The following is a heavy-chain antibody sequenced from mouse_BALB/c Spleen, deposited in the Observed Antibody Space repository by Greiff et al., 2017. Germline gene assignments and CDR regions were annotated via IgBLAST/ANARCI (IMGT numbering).Heavy chain of an antibody. V-gene: IGHV1S56*01. CDR3: ARRGLYYYAMDY. CDR2: IYPGNVNT. J-gene: IGHJ4*01. Sequence: QVHVKQSGPELVKPGASVRISCKASGYTFTSYYIHWVKQRPGQGLEWIGWIYPGNVNTKYNEKFKGKATLTADKSSSTAYMQLSSLTSEDSAVYFCARRGLYYYAMDYWGQGTSVTVSS. CDR1: GYTFTSYY. D-gene: IGHD3-1*01.